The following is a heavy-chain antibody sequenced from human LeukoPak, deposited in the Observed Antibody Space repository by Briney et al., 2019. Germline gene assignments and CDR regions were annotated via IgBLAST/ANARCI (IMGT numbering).Heavy chain of an antibody. CDR1: GFTFSSYA. CDR2: ISSNGGST. CDR3: AREYSGSRGLFGY. Sequence: PGGSLRLSCAASGFTFSSYAMHWVRQAPGKGLEYVSAISSNGGSTYYANSVKGRFTISRDNSKNTLYLQMGSLRAEDMAVYYCAREYSGSRGLFGYWGQGTLVTVSS. D-gene: IGHD1-26*01. J-gene: IGHJ4*02. V-gene: IGHV3-64*01.